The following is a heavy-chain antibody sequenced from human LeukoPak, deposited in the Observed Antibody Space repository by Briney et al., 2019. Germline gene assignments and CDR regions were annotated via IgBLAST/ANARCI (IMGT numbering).Heavy chain of an antibody. V-gene: IGHV3-53*01. CDR2: IYSGGST. CDR1: GFTVSSNY. D-gene: IGHD6-19*01. Sequence: GGSLRLSCAASGFTVSSNYMSWVRQAPGKGLEWVSVIYSGGSTYFADSVKGRFTISRDNSKNTLYLQMNSLRAEDTAVYYCARINHWQWLAQYDYYYYYYMDVWGKGTTVTVSS. CDR3: ARINHWQWLAQYDYYYYYYMDV. J-gene: IGHJ6*03.